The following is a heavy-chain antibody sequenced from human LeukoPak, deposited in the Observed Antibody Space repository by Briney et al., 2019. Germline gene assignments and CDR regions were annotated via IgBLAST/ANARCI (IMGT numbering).Heavy chain of an antibody. CDR2: ISAYNGNT. V-gene: IGHV1-18*01. D-gene: IGHD3-10*01. CDR3: ARDRGYYGSGSYYKGNCWFDP. Sequence: ASVKVSCKASGYTFISYGISWVRQAPGQGLEYMGWISAYNGNTNYAQKLQGRVTITADKSTSTAYMELSSLRSEDTAVYYCARDRGYYGSGSYYKGNCWFDPWGQGTLVTVSS. J-gene: IGHJ5*02. CDR1: GYTFISYG.